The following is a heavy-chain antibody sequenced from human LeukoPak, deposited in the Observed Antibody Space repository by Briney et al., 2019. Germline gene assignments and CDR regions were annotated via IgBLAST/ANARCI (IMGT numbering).Heavy chain of an antibody. D-gene: IGHD2-2*01. Sequence: GGSLRLSCAASGFTFSSYEMNWVRQAPGKGLEWVSYITSTGTTIYYADSVKGRFTIPRDNAKNSLYLQMNSLRAEDAAVYYCARDPGCSGTSCYWSFDYWGRGTLVTVSS. V-gene: IGHV3-48*03. J-gene: IGHJ4*02. CDR1: GFTFSSYE. CDR3: ARDPGCSGTSCYWSFDY. CDR2: ITSTGTTI.